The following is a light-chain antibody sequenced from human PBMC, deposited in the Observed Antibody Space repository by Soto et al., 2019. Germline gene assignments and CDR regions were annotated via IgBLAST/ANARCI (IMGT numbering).Light chain of an antibody. V-gene: IGKV1-5*03. CDR1: QSISSW. Sequence: DIQMTQSPSTLSASVGDRVTITCLASQSISSWLAWYQQKPGKAPKLLIYKASTLESGVPPNFSGSGSGTEFTLTISSLQPEDFATYYCQQFNSYPITFGQGTRLEIK. J-gene: IGKJ5*01. CDR2: KAS. CDR3: QQFNSYPIT.